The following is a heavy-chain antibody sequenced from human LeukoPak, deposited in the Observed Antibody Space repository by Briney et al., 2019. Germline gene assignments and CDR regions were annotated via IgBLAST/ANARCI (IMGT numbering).Heavy chain of an antibody. Sequence: PGRSLRLSCAASGFTFDDYAMHWVRQAPGKGLEWVSGISWNSGSIGYADSVKGRFTISRDNAKNSLYLQMDSLRAEDTALYYCAKDMRYYGMDVWGQGTTVTVSS. CDR2: ISWNSGSI. J-gene: IGHJ6*02. CDR1: GFTFDDYA. V-gene: IGHV3-9*01. CDR3: AKDMRYYGMDV.